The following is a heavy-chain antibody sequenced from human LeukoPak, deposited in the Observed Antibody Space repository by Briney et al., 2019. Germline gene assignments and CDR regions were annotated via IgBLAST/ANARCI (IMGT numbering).Heavy chain of an antibody. CDR2: INPSDSRT. CDR3: ARDNSYRDSSWWFDP. D-gene: IGHD6-6*01. J-gene: IGHJ5*02. V-gene: IGHV1-46*01. CDR1: GYTFTDYY. Sequence: ASVKVSCKASGYTFTDYYMHWVRQAPGRGLEWVGLINPSDSRTICAQKFQGRVTMTRDTSTSTDYMELSSLTSEDTAVYYCARDNSYRDSSWWFDPWGQGTLVTVSS.